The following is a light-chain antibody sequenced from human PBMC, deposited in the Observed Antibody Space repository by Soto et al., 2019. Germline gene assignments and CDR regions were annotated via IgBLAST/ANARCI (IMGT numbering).Light chain of an antibody. V-gene: IGLV1-51*01. CDR3: GSWDSSLSAYV. CDR1: SSDVGGHNY. CDR2: DDD. Sequence: QSVLTQPASVSGSPGQSITISCTGTSSDVGGHNYVSWYQQHPGKAPKLLIYDDDKRPSGIPDRFSGSKSGTSATLGITGFQTGDEADYYCGSWDSSLSAYVFGTGTMLTVL. J-gene: IGLJ1*01.